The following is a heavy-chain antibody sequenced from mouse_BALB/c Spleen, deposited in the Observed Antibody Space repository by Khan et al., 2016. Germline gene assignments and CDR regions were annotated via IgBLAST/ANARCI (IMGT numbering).Heavy chain of an antibody. CDR1: GYTFTNYG. V-gene: IGHV9-3*02. J-gene: IGHJ3*01. CDR2: INTNTGEP. Sequence: QIQLVQSGPELKKPGETVKISCKASGYTFTNYGMNWVKQAPGKGLKWMGWINTNTGEPTYAEEFKGRFAFSLQTSATTAYLQIHNLKNEYTATYFCAEDYYGSNWFAYWGQGTLVTVSA. CDR3: AEDYYGSNWFAY. D-gene: IGHD1-1*01.